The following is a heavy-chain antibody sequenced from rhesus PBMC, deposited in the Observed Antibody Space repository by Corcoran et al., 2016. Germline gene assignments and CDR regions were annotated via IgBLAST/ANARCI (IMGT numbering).Heavy chain of an antibody. CDR2: IRGSSGST. D-gene: IGHD1-44*02. Sequence: QVQLPESGPGLVKPSETLSLTCAVSGGSISSRNWWSWLRQHPGKGLEWIGYIRGSSGSTYYNPSLKSRVTISTDTSKNQFSMNLSSVTAADTAVYYCARRRVGATFDYWGQGVLVTVSS. CDR3: ARRRVGATFDY. V-gene: IGHV4-65*01. J-gene: IGHJ4*01. CDR1: GGSISSRNW.